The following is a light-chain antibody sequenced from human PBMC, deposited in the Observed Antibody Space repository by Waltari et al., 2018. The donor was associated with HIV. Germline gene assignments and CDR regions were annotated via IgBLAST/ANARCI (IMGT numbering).Light chain of an antibody. CDR2: AVT. CDR1: SDDVGYYNY. CDR3: SSYVGSSTSWL. V-gene: IGLV2-14*03. J-gene: IGLJ3*02. Sequence: QSALTQPASVSGSPGQSIVISCTGTSDDVGYYNYVSWYQQHPGTVPKLVIYAVTSRPSGVSSRFSGSKSGNTASLTISGLRADDEADYYCSSYVGSSTSWLFGGGTKLTV.